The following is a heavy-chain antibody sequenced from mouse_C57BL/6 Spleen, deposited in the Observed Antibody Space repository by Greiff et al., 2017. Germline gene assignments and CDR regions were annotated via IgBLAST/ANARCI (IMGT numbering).Heavy chain of an antibody. CDR3: ARGGGYYAMDY. V-gene: IGHV1-19*01. CDR1: GYTFTDYY. J-gene: IGHJ4*01. Sequence: VQLQQSGPVLVKPGASVKMSCKASGYTFTDYYMNWVKQSHGKSLEWIGVINPYNGGTSYNQKFKGKATLTVDKSSSTAYMELNSLTSEDPAVYYCARGGGYYAMDYWGQGTSVTVSS. CDR2: INPYNGGT.